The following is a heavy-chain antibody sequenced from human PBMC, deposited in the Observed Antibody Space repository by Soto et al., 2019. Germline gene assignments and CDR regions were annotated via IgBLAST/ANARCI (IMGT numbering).Heavy chain of an antibody. J-gene: IGHJ4*02. D-gene: IGHD2-2*01. CDR1: GFTFTYYA. V-gene: IGHV3-23*01. CDR3: AKDRDYPRDQFHY. Sequence: GGSLRLSCTASGFTFTYYAFSWVRQAPGKGVEWVSAISANGQGIYYADSVRGRFTISRDNSKNTVFLHMDSLRAEDTAVYYCAKDRDYPRDQFHYWGQGTLVTVYS. CDR2: ISANGQGI.